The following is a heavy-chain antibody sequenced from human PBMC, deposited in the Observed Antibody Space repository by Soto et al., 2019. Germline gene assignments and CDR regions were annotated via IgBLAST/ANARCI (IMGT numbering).Heavy chain of an antibody. D-gene: IGHD3-16*01. CDR1: GFTFSDYA. Sequence: HPGGSLRLSCVASGFTFSDYAMSWVRQAPGKGLEWVSGISGSGSTTYYADSVKGRFTISRDNSKITLYLQMNSLRDEDTAVYYCARGRDVFFIYTAFNEFDTWCLGDLLTISS. CDR3: ARGRDVFFIYTAFNEFDT. V-gene: IGHV3-23*01. CDR2: ISGSGSTT. J-gene: IGHJ5*01.